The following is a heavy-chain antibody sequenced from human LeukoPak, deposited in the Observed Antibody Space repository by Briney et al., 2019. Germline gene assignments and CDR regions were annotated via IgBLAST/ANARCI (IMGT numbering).Heavy chain of an antibody. CDR3: ARVMDSVAGYNYYGMDV. D-gene: IGHD6-19*01. V-gene: IGHV4-34*01. CDR2: INHSGST. Sequence: SETLSLTCAVYGGSFSGYYWSWIRQPPGKGLEWIGEINHSGSTNYNPSLKSRVTISVDTSKNQFSLKLSSVTAADTAVYYCARVMDSVAGYNYYGMDVWGQGTTVTVSS. J-gene: IGHJ6*02. CDR1: GGSFSGYY.